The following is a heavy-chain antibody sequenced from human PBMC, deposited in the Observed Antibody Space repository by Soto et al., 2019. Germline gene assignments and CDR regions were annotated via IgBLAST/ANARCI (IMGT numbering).Heavy chain of an antibody. J-gene: IGHJ6*02. D-gene: IGHD2-21*02. CDR1: GFSLSTSGVG. CDR3: ARTPGVVVTPYYYYGMDV. V-gene: IGHV2-5*02. CDR2: IYWDDSK. Sequence: SGPTLVNPTQTLTLTCAFSGFSLSTSGVGVGWIRQPPGKALEWLAVIYWDDSKYYSTSLRTRLTITKDTSKNQVVLTMTNMDPVDTATYYCARTPGVVVTPYYYYGMDVWGQGTTVTVSS.